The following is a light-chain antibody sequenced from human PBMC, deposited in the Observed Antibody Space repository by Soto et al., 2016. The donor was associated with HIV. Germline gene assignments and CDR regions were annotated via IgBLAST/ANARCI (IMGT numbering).Light chain of an antibody. V-gene: IGKV1-NL1*01. Sequence: DIQMTQSPPSLSASVRDRVTITCRASQAIYNSLAWYLQKPGKAPKLLLYAASRLASGVPSRFSGSGSGTDYALTISSLQPEDSATYYCQQYYSTPVTFGGGTKVDIK. CDR2: AAS. CDR3: QQYYSTPVT. J-gene: IGKJ4*01. CDR1: QAIYNS.